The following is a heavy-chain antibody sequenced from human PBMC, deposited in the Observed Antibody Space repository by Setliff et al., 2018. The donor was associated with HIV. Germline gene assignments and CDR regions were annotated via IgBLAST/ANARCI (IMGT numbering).Heavy chain of an antibody. CDR3: ARDGRHDRNRWYVTHQYFKY. CDR2: IYYSGST. J-gene: IGHJ1*01. Sequence: SETLSLTCSVSGGSISSYYWGWIRQPPGKGLEWIGSIYYSGSTYYNPSLKSRVTISVDTSKKQFSLRLSSVTAADTAVYYCARDGRHDRNRWYVTHQYFKYWGQGTLVTVSS. CDR1: GGSISSYY. V-gene: IGHV4-39*07. D-gene: IGHD2-15*01.